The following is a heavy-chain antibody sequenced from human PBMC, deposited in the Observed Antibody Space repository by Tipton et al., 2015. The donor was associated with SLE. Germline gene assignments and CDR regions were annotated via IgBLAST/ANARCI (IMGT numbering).Heavy chain of an antibody. V-gene: IGHV4-59*08. Sequence: TLSLTCTVSGGSISGYYWTWIRQPPGKGLEWIGYIYYSGSTNYNPSLKSRVTTSVDTSKNQFSLKLTSVTAADTAVYYCARRMVQGGDALDIWGLGTLVTVSS. CDR1: GGSISGYY. CDR2: IYYSGST. D-gene: IGHD3-10*01. CDR3: ARRMVQGGDALDI. J-gene: IGHJ3*02.